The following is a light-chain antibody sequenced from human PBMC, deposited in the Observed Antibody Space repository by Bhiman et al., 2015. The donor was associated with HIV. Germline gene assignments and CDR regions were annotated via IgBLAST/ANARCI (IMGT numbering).Light chain of an antibody. CDR2: DVS. CDR3: SSYTSSSTPPRV. V-gene: IGLV2-14*03. Sequence: QSALTQPASVSGSPGQSITISCTGTGSDVGGYNHVSWYQQHPGKAPKLMIYDVSNRPSGISNRFSGSKSDNTASLTISGLQAEDEADYYCSSYTSSSTPPRVFGTGTKVTVL. J-gene: IGLJ1*01. CDR1: GSDVGGYNH.